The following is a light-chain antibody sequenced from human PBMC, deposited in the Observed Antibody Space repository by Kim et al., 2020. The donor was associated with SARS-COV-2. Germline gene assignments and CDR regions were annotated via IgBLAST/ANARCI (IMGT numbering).Light chain of an antibody. Sequence: SVSPGERATLSCRASQSVSSKLAWYQQKPGQAPRFLINAASTRATGIPARFSGSGSGTEFTLTISSLQSEDFAVYYCQQYNNWPYTFGQGTKLEI. V-gene: IGKV3-15*01. J-gene: IGKJ2*01. CDR1: QSVSSK. CDR3: QQYNNWPYT. CDR2: AAS.